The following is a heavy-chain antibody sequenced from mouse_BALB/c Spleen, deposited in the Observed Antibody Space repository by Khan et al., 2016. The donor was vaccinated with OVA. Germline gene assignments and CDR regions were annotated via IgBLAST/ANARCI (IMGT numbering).Heavy chain of an antibody. CDR1: GYTFTDYV. CDR2: IYPGSGSA. J-gene: IGHJ3*01. V-gene: IGHV1-77*01. CDR3: ARSYDLALFAY. D-gene: IGHD1-1*01. Sequence: QVQLQQSGPELVKPGASVKMSCKASGYTFTDYVITWVKQRTGQGLEWIGEIYPGSGSAYYNEKFKDKATLTADNSYDTAYLQLSSLTSEDSAVYFCARSYDLALFAYWGQGTLVTASA.